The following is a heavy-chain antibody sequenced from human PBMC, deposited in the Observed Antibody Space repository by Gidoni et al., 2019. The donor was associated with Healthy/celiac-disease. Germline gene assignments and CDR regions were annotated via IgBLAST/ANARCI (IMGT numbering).Heavy chain of an antibody. D-gene: IGHD4-17*01. CDR2: INHSGST. V-gene: IGHV4-34*01. CDR3: ARGLGYGDPGVPYYYYYYGMDV. J-gene: IGHJ6*02. CDR1: GGSFSGYY. Sequence: QVQLQQWGAGLLKPSETLSLTCAVYGGSFSGYYWSWIRQPPGKGLEWIGEINHSGSTNYNPSLKSRVTISVDTSKNQFSLKLSSVTAADTAVYYCARGLGYGDPGVPYYYYYYGMDVWGQGTTVTVSS.